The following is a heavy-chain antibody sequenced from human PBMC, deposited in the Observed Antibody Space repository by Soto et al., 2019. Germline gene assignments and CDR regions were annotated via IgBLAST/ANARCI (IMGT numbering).Heavy chain of an antibody. Sequence: QVQLVESGGGVVQPGRSLRLSCAASGLIFSSYAMHWVRQAPGRGLEWVAVISYAGTNKYYADSVKGRFTISRGSSTNTLYLQMNSLRAEDTAVYYCARSMTTVTTPSSLDYWGQGTLVTVSS. J-gene: IGHJ4*02. CDR3: ARSMTTVTTPSSLDY. CDR2: ISYAGTNK. CDR1: GLIFSSYA. D-gene: IGHD4-17*01. V-gene: IGHV3-30-3*01.